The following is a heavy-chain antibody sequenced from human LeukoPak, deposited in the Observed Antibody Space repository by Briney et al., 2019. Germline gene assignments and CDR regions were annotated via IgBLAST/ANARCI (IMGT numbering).Heavy chain of an antibody. D-gene: IGHD5-12*01. V-gene: IGHV3-23*01. CDR3: AKADTVATIKYYFDY. CDR1: GFTFSSYA. Sequence: SGGSLRLSCAASGFTFSSYAMSWVRQAPGKGLEWVSAISGSGGSTYYADSVKGRFTVSGDNSKNTLFLQMNSLRAEDTAVYYCAKADTVATIKYYFDYWGQGTLVTVSS. J-gene: IGHJ4*02. CDR2: ISGSGGST.